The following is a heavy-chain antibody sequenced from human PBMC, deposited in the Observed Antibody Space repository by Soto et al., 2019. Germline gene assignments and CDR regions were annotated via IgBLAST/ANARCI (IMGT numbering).Heavy chain of an antibody. CDR1: GYSFTSYW. J-gene: IGHJ6*02. CDR3: ARHSYYDSSSYYYPCYYGMDV. Sequence: GESLKISCKGSGYSFTSYWIGWVRQMPGKGLEWMGIMYPGDSDTRYSPSFQGQVTISADKSISTAYLQWSSLKASDTAMYYCARHSYYDSSSYYYPCYYGMDVWGQGTTVTVSS. V-gene: IGHV5-51*01. D-gene: IGHD3-22*01. CDR2: MYPGDSDT.